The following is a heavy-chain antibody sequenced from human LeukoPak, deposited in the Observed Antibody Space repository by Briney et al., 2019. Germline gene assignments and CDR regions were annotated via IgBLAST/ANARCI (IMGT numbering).Heavy chain of an antibody. CDR2: IKQDGSEK. D-gene: IGHD3-22*01. V-gene: IGHV3-7*03. Sequence: GGSLRLSCAASGFTFSNYWMSWVRQAPGKGLEWVANIKQDGSEKHYVDSVKGRFTISRDNAKNSLYLQMNSLRAEDTAVYYCASLAYYYDSSGYYRGVDYWGQGTLVTVSS. CDR3: ASLAYYYDSSGYYRGVDY. CDR1: GFTFSNYW. J-gene: IGHJ4*02.